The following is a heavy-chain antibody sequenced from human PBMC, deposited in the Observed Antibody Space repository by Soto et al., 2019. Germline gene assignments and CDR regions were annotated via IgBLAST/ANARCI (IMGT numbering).Heavy chain of an antibody. CDR2: IRSKAYGGTT. CDR1: GFTFGDYA. V-gene: IGHV3-49*03. D-gene: IGHD6-13*01. J-gene: IGHJ6*02. CDR3: TRDRPLSIAAAGQNYYYYGMDV. Sequence: GGSLRLSCTASGFTFGDYAMSWFRQAPGKGLEWVGFIRSKAYGGTTEYAASVKGRFTISRDDSKSIAYLQMNSLKTEDTAVYYCTRDRPLSIAAAGQNYYYYGMDVWGQGTTVTVSS.